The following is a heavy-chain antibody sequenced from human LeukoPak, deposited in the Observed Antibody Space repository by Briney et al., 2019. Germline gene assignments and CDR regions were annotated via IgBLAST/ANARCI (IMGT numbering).Heavy chain of an antibody. V-gene: IGHV4-30-4*08. Sequence: LRLSCAASGFTVSSNYMSWVRQPPGKGLEWIGYIYYSGSTYYNPSLKSRVTISVDTSKNQFSLKLSSVTAADTAVYYCARETPYYDSSGYYPSIFDYWGQGTLVTVSS. CDR3: ARETPYYDSSGYYPSIFDY. D-gene: IGHD3-22*01. J-gene: IGHJ4*02. CDR2: IYYSGST. CDR1: GFTVSSNY.